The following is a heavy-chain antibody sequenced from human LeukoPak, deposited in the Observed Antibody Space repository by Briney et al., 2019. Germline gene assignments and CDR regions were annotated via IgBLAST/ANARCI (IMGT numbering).Heavy chain of an antibody. J-gene: IGHJ4*02. Sequence: GGSLRLSCAASGFTFSPHYMDWVRQSPGQGPEWVGLIRNKADGYTTIYAASVKGRFTISRDDSKNSVYLQMDSLKTEDTAVYYCGDLGSAGTDHWGQGTLVTVSS. D-gene: IGHD3-10*01. CDR3: GDLGSAGTDH. CDR1: GFTFSPHY. V-gene: IGHV3-72*01. CDR2: IRNKADGYTT.